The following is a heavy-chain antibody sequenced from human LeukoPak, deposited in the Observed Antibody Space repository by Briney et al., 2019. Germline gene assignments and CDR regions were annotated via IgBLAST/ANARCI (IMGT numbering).Heavy chain of an antibody. D-gene: IGHD1-1*01. J-gene: IGHJ5*02. Sequence: KPSETLSLTCTVSGGSISSSSYYWGWIRQPPGKGLEWIGSIYYSGSTYYNPSLKSRVTISVDTSKNQFSLKLSSVTAADTAVYYCARDTAFAFKTGTTGWFDPWGQGTLVTVSS. CDR3: ARDTAFAFKTGTTGWFDP. CDR1: GGSISSSSYY. CDR2: IYYSGST. V-gene: IGHV4-39*07.